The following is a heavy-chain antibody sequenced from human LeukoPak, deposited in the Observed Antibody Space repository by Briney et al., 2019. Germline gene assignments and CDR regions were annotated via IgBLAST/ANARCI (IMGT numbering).Heavy chain of an antibody. Sequence: PSETLSLTCAVYGGSFSGYYWSWIRQPPGKGLEWIGEIDHSGSTNYNPSLKSRVTISVDTSKNQFSLKLSSVTAADTAVYYCARQGWSRVFDYWGQGTLVTVSS. D-gene: IGHD2-15*01. CDR2: IDHSGST. V-gene: IGHV4-34*01. CDR1: GGSFSGYY. CDR3: ARQGWSRVFDY. J-gene: IGHJ4*02.